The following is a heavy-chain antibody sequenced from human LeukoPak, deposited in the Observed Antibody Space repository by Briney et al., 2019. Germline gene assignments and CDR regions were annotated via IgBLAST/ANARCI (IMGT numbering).Heavy chain of an antibody. Sequence: ASVKVSCKVSGYRVTEVSMNWVRQAPGKGLEWMGGLHPADGETVYAQNFQDRVTMTEDTSTDTAYMELSSLRSDDTAVYYCATAAPYMTTVIRGTFDIWGQGTMVTASS. CDR2: LHPADGET. J-gene: IGHJ3*02. V-gene: IGHV1-24*01. D-gene: IGHD4-17*01. CDR3: ATAAPYMTTVIRGTFDI. CDR1: GYRVTEVS.